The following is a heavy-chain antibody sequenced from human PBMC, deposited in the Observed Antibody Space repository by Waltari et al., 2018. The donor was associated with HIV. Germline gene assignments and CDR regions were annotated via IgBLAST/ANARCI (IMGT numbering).Heavy chain of an antibody. Sequence: EVQLLESGGGLVQPGGSLRLSCAASGFTFGAYAMTWVRQAPGKGLEWVSVISDNTYYADSVKGRFTISRDNSKNTLYLQMNNLSGEDTALYYCGRTLGSSSHYFDNWGRGTQVTVSS. V-gene: IGHV3-23*01. CDR2: ISDNT. D-gene: IGHD3-3*01. CDR3: GRTLGSSSHYFDN. CDR1: GFTFGAYA. J-gene: IGHJ4*02.